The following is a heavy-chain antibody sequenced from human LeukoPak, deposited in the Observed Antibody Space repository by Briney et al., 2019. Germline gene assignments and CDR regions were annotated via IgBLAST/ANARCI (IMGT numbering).Heavy chain of an antibody. CDR2: IYYSGST. CDR1: GGSISSGDYY. CDR3: ASQHIAARRFTFDY. J-gene: IGHJ4*02. V-gene: IGHV4-30-4*01. D-gene: IGHD6-6*01. Sequence: TPSETLSLTCTVSGGSISSGDYYWSWIRQPPGKGLEWIGYIYYSGSTYYNPSLKSRVTISVDTSKNQFSLKLSSVTAADTAVYYCASQHIAARRFTFDYWGQGTLVTVSS.